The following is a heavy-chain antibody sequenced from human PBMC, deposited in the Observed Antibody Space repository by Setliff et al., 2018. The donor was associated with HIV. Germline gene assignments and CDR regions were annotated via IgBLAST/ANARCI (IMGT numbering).Heavy chain of an antibody. CDR2: IYYNDGKT. CDR1: GGSVSSSDYY. J-gene: IGHJ5*02. V-gene: IGHV4-39*01. CDR3: ASRIYYYDSSRVLREEGFDP. Sequence: SETLSLTCTVSGGSVSSSDYYWGWIRQPPGKGLEWIGSIYYNDGKTYYNAALRSRVTISADTSKNQFSLKLNSVTAADTAVYYCASRIYYYDSSRVLREEGFDPWGQGTLVTVSS. D-gene: IGHD3-22*01.